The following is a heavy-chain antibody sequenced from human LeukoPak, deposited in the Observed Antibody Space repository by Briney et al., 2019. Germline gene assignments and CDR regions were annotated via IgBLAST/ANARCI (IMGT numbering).Heavy chain of an antibody. V-gene: IGHV3-7*01. CDR3: ARLTGSKADGMDV. D-gene: IGHD1-14*01. J-gene: IGHJ6*02. Sequence: GGSLRLSCAASGFTFSSFWVTWVRQAPGKGLEWVANIKQDGSDKHYVDSVKGRVTISRDNARNSLYLQMSSLRAEDAAVYYCARLTGSKADGMDVWGQGTTVTVSS. CDR1: GFTFSSFW. CDR2: IKQDGSDK.